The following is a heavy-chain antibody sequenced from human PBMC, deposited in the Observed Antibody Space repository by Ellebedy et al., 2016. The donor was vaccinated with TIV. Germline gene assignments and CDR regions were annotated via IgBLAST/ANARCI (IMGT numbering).Heavy chain of an antibody. CDR2: INHSGST. CDR3: ARAGYCSGGSCYSGRMDV. J-gene: IGHJ6*02. V-gene: IGHV4-34*01. CDR1: GGSFSGYY. Sequence: MPSETLSLTCAVYGGSFSGYYWSWIRQPPGKGLEWIGEINHSGSTNYNPSLKSRVTISVDTSKNQFSLKLNSVTAADTAVYYCARAGYCSGGSCYSGRMDVWGQGTTVTVSS. D-gene: IGHD2-15*01.